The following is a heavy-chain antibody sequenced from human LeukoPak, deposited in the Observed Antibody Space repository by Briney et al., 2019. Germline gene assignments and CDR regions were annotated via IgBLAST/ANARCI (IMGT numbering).Heavy chain of an antibody. CDR3: ARGLYCGGDCYTPSGSDAFDI. Sequence: GGSLRLSCAASGFSFSSYWMTWVRQAPGKGLEWVSSIGTSGGNTHYADSVKGRFTISRDNSKNTLYLQMNSLRAEDTAVYYCARGLYCGGDCYTPSGSDAFDIWGQGTMVTVSS. CDR1: GFSFSSYW. J-gene: IGHJ3*02. D-gene: IGHD2-21*02. V-gene: IGHV3-23*01. CDR2: IGTSGGNT.